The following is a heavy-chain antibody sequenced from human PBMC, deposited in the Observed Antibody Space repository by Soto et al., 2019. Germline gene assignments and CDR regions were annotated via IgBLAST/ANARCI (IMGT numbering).Heavy chain of an antibody. CDR2: ISWDGGST. V-gene: IGHV3-43*01. Sequence: GGSLRLSCAASGFTFDDYTMHWVRQAPGKGLEWVSLISWDGGSTYYADSVKGRFTISRDNSKNSLYLQMNSLRTEDTALYYCAKDMPEPDYDFWSGYPPVGGMDVWGQGTTVTVSS. J-gene: IGHJ6*02. D-gene: IGHD3-3*01. CDR1: GFTFDDYT. CDR3: AKDMPEPDYDFWSGYPPVGGMDV.